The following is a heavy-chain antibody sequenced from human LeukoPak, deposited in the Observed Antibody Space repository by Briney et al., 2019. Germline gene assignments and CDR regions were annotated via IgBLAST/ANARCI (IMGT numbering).Heavy chain of an antibody. CDR3: ARKSSDILTGYYTYNWFDP. V-gene: IGHV1-2*02. CDR1: GYTFTGYY. Sequence: GASVKVSCKASGYTFTGYYMHWVRQAPGQGLEWMGWINPNSGGTNYAQKFRGRVTMTRDTSISTAYMELSRLRSDDTAVYYCARKSSDILTGYYTYNWFDPWGQGTLVTVSS. D-gene: IGHD3-9*01. CDR2: INPNSGGT. J-gene: IGHJ5*02.